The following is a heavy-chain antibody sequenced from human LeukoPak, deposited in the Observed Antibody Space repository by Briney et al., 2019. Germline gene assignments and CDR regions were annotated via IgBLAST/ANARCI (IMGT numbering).Heavy chain of an antibody. CDR2: INPSAGSS. CDR3: ASPSLGYCSGGSCYSMKY. D-gene: IGHD2-15*01. CDR1: GYTFINYY. Sequence: VASVKVSCKASGYTFINYYMHWVRQAPGQGLEWMGIINPSAGSSNYAQKFQGRVTMTRDTSTSTVYMELSSLRSEDTAVYYCASPSLGYCSGGSCYSMKYWGQGTLVTVSS. V-gene: IGHV1-46*01. J-gene: IGHJ4*02.